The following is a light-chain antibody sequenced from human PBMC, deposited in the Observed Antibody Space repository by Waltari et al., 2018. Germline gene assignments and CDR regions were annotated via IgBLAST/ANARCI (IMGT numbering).Light chain of an antibody. CDR3: MQVTHWPHT. CDR2: KGS. V-gene: IGKV2-30*02. Sequence: VVMTQSPLSLPGTIGQPASISCRSSQSLVHSDGNTYLEWFQQRPGQSPRRLIYKGSNRDSGVPDRFSGSGSGTDFTLKISRVEAEDVGLYYCMQVTHWPHTFGQGTSLEIK. CDR1: QSLVHSDGNTY. J-gene: IGKJ2*01.